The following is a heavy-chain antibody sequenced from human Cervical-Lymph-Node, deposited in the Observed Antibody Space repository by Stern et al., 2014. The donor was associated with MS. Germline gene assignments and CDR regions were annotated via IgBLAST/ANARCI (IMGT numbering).Heavy chain of an antibody. Sequence: VQLVESGGGLVKPGGSLRLSCAASGFTFSSYSMNWVRQAPGKGLEWVSSISSSSSSINYADSLKGRFTISRDNAKNSLYLQMNSLRAEDTAVYYCARVRDIVGRMDVWGQGTTVTVSS. V-gene: IGHV3-21*01. J-gene: IGHJ6*02. CDR2: ISSSSSSI. D-gene: IGHD2-15*01. CDR3: ARVRDIVGRMDV. CDR1: GFTFSSYS.